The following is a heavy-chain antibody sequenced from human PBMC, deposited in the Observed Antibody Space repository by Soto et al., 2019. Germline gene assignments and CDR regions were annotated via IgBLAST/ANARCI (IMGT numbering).Heavy chain of an antibody. CDR2: ISDTSSSK. CDR3: ARERGSWYYFLF. D-gene: IGHD6-19*01. CDR1: GFTFRSYS. V-gene: IGHV3-21*01. Sequence: EVQLVESGGVLVKPGESLRRSCAASGFTFRSYSMNWVRQAPGKGLEWVSSISDTSSSKYYADSIKGRFTISRDNVKNSLFLQMNSLRAEDTAVYFCARERGSWYYFLFWGQGTLVTVSS. J-gene: IGHJ4*02.